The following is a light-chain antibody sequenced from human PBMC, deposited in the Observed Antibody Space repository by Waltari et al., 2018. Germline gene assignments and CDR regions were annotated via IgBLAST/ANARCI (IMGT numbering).Light chain of an antibody. V-gene: IGKV3-20*01. CDR2: HAS. CDR3: QKYESLPAT. Sequence: EIVLTQSPGTLSLSPGERATLSCRASQNVSKYLAWYQQKPGQAPRLLIYHASTRATGIPDRFSGSGSGTDFSLTISKLEPEDFAVYYCQKYESLPATFGQGTKVEIK. CDR1: QNVSKY. J-gene: IGKJ1*01.